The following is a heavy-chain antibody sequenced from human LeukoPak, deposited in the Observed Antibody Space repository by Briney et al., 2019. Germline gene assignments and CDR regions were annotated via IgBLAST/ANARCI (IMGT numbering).Heavy chain of an antibody. Sequence: SETLSLTCAVYGGSFSGYYWSWIRQPPGKGLEWIGEINHSGSTNYNPSLKSRVTISVDTSKNQFSLKLSSVTAADTAVYYCARLKKGTVSQDYYYYMDVWGKGTTVTVSS. V-gene: IGHV4-34*01. CDR3: ARLKKGTVSQDYYYYMDV. CDR1: GGSFSGYY. D-gene: IGHD1/OR15-1a*01. CDR2: INHSGST. J-gene: IGHJ6*03.